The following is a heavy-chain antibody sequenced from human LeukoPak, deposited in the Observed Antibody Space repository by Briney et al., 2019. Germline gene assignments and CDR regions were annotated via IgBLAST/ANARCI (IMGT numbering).Heavy chain of an antibody. CDR3: AKAPPAVVPAATLAA. J-gene: IGHJ5*02. D-gene: IGHD2-2*01. CDR2: IKQDGSEK. V-gene: IGHV3-7*01. CDR1: GFTFSSYW. Sequence: GGSLRLSCAASGFTFSSYWMSWVRQAPGEGLEWVANIKQDGSEKYYVDSVKGRFTISRDNSKNTLYLQMNSLRAEDTAVYYCAKAPPAVVPAATLAAWGQGTLVTVSS.